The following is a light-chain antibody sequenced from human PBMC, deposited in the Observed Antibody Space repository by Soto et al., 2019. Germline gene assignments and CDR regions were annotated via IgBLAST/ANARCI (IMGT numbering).Light chain of an antibody. CDR3: GAHGGTNPYV. CDR1: ASDIGGYTF. Sequence: QSALTQPPSASGSPGQSVAISCTGTASDIGGYTFVSWYQQHPGKAPKLLIYDVNKRPSGVPDRFSGSKSGNTASLTVSGLQVEDEADYYCGAHGGTNPYVFGTGTPVTVL. CDR2: DVN. J-gene: IGLJ1*01. V-gene: IGLV2-8*01.